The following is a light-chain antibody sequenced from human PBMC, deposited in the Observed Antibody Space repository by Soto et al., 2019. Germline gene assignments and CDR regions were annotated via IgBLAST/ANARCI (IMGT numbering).Light chain of an antibody. CDR2: EVS. CDR3: SSYTSSSTYV. J-gene: IGLJ1*01. Sequence: QSALTQPASVSGSPGQSITISCTGTSSDVGGYKYVPWYQQYPDKAPKLMIYEVSNRPSGVSNRFSGSKSGNTASLTISGLQAEDEADYYCSSYTSSSTYVFGTGTKVT. V-gene: IGLV2-14*01. CDR1: SSDVGGYKY.